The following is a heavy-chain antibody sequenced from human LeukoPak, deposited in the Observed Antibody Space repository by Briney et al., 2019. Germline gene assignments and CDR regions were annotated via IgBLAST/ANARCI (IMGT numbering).Heavy chain of an antibody. CDR2: IYHSGST. J-gene: IGHJ4*02. Sequence: ASETLSLTCTVSGYSISSGYYWGWIRQPPGKGLEWIGSIYHSGSTYYNPSLKSRVTISVDTSKNQFSLKLSSVTAADTAVYYCVRVGGPNLEWLPLDYWGQGTLVTVSS. CDR3: VRVGGPNLEWLPLDY. V-gene: IGHV4-38-2*02. CDR1: GYSISSGYY. D-gene: IGHD3-3*01.